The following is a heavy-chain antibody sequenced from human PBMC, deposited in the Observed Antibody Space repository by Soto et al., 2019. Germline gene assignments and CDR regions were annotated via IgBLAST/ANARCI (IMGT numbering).Heavy chain of an antibody. V-gene: IGHV4-61*01. CDR1: GGAVSSGSYY. J-gene: IGHJ5*02. Sequence: QVQLQESGPGLVKPSETLSLTCTVSGGAVSSGSYYWSWIRQPPGKGLEWIGYIYYSGSTNYNPSLKSRVTISVDTSKNQFSLKLSSVTAADTAVYYCARVPRGIAAAGKNWFDPWGQGTLVTVSS. D-gene: IGHD6-13*01. CDR2: IYYSGST. CDR3: ARVPRGIAAAGKNWFDP.